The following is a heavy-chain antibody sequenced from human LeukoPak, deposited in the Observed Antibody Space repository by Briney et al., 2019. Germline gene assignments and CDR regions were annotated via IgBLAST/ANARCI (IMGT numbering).Heavy chain of an antibody. Sequence: ASVKLSCNSPGYTFTSYGINWMRMPPAPGLGWRGWISTYNGNTNSARKLQGRVTMTTDTSTSTAYLELRSLRSDDAAVYYCARFGHLVGATDFWGQGTLVTVSS. D-gene: IGHD1-26*01. CDR2: ISTYNGNT. V-gene: IGHV1-18*01. CDR3: ARFGHLVGATDF. J-gene: IGHJ4*02. CDR1: GYTFTSYG.